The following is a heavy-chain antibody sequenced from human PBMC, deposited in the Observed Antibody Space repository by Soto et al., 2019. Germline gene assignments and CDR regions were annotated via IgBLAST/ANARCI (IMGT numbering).Heavy chain of an antibody. Sequence: GASVKVSCKASGGTFGSYTLNWVRQAPGQGLEWLGGIMPFIDTSTYAQMLQGRVTINADKSTSTVYMELSSLKSDDTAVYYCARGGYASSYRFDYWGQGTLVSVSS. J-gene: IGHJ4*02. D-gene: IGHD2-2*01. CDR1: GGTFGSYT. CDR3: ARGGYASSYRFDY. V-gene: IGHV1-69*06. CDR2: IMPFIDTS.